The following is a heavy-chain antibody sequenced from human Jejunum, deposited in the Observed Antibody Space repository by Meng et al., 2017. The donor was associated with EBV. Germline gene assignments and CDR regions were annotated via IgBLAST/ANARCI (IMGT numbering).Heavy chain of an antibody. J-gene: IGHJ4*02. CDR2: INTDTRNP. D-gene: IGHD2-2*01. CDR1: GYSFTSRA. V-gene: IGHV7-4-1*02. Sequence: QVQLVQSWSELKPPGASVKVSCKASGYSFTSRAMHWVRQAPGQGLEWMGWINTDTRNPTYAQGLTGRFVFSLDASVSTAYLQISSLKAEDTAVYYCARGEGGYCSSSSCYLGTWGQGTPVTVSS. CDR3: ARGEGGYCSSSSCYLGT.